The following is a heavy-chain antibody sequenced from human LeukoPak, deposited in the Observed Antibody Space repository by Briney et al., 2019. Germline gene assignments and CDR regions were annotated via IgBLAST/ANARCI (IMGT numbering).Heavy chain of an antibody. V-gene: IGHV6-1*01. J-gene: IGHJ4*02. Sequence: SQTLSLTCAISGDSVSRNSVTWNWIRQSPSRGLEWLVRTDYRSKWYIDYAASVKSRISVIPDTSKNQLSLHLNSVTPEDSAVYYCARFASGSHADYWGQGILVTVSS. CDR2: TDYRSKWYI. D-gene: IGHD3-16*01. CDR1: GDSVSRNSVT. CDR3: ARFASGSHADY.